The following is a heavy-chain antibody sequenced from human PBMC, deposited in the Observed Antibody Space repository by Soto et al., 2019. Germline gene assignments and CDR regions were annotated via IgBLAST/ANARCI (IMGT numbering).Heavy chain of an antibody. V-gene: IGHV3-23*01. CDR1: GFTFSSYA. D-gene: IGHD5-18*01. J-gene: IGHJ4*02. CDR2: ISGSGGST. CDR3: AKLQAYSHGPAAYFDY. Sequence: EVQLLESGGDLVQPGGSLRLSCAASGFTFSSYAMSWVRQAPGKGLEWVSAISGSGGSTDYVDSVKGRFTISRDNSKNTLYLQMNSLRAEDTAVYYCAKLQAYSHGPAAYFDYWGQGTLVTVSS.